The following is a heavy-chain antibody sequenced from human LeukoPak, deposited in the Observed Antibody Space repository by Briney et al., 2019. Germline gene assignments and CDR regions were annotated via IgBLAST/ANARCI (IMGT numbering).Heavy chain of an antibody. CDR2: ISGSGGST. J-gene: IGHJ4*02. Sequence: GGSLRLSCAASGFTFSSYAMSWVRQAPGKGLEWVSAISGSGGSTYYADSVKGRFTISRDNAKNSLYLQMNSLRAEDTAVYYCARVQSYVWGSYRYTGGVDYWGQGTLVTVSS. V-gene: IGHV3-23*01. CDR1: GFTFSSYA. CDR3: ARVQSYVWGSYRYTGGVDY. D-gene: IGHD3-16*02.